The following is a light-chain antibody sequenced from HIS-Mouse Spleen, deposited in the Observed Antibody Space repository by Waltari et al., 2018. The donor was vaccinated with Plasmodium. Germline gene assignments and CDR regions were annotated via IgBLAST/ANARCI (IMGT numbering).Light chain of an antibody. Sequence: SSELTQPPSVSVSPGQTASITCSGDTLGDKYSCWYQQKPGQSPVLVIYQDSKRPSGIPERFSGSNSGNTATLTISGTQAMDEADYYCQAWDSSTAWVFGGGTKLTVL. CDR1: TLGDKY. CDR2: QDS. J-gene: IGLJ2*01. V-gene: IGLV3-1*01. CDR3: QAWDSSTAWV.